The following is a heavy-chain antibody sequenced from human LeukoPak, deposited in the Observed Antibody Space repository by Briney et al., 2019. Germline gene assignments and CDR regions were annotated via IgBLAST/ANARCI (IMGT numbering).Heavy chain of an antibody. J-gene: IGHJ4*02. Sequence: GESLQISCKGSGYSFTSYWIVWVRQMPGKGLEWMGIIYPGDSDTRYSPSFQGQVTISADKSISTAYLQWSSLKASDTAMYYCARRGSYYDSSGYKPRYYYFDYWGQGTLVTVSS. V-gene: IGHV5-51*01. CDR1: GYSFTSYW. CDR3: ARRGSYYDSSGYKPRYYYFDY. CDR2: IYPGDSDT. D-gene: IGHD3-22*01.